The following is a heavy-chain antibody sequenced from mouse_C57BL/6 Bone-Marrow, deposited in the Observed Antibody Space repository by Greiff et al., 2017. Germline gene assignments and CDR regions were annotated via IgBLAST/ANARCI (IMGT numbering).Heavy chain of an antibody. V-gene: IGHV14-1*01. D-gene: IGHD1-1*01. J-gene: IGHJ2*01. CDR3: STYGSSYVDY. CDR1: GFNIKDYY. CDR2: IDPEDGDP. Sequence: VQLQQSGAELVRPGASVKLSCTASGFNIKDYYMHWVKQRPEQGLEWIGRIDPEDGDPESAPKFQGKATMTADTSSNTAYLQLSSLTSEDTAVYYCSTYGSSYVDYWGQGTTLTVSS.